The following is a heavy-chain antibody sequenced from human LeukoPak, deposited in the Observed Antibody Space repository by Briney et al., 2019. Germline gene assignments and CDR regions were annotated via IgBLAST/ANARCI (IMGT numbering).Heavy chain of an antibody. Sequence: GGSLRLSCAASGFTFRNAWMSWVRQAPGKGLEWVGRIKSGTDGGTTDYAAPVKGRFTISRDDSKNTAYLQMNSLKTEDTAVYYCTRHGGEMGATDYWGQGTLVTVSS. CDR2: IKSGTDGGTT. V-gene: IGHV3-15*01. D-gene: IGHD1-26*01. CDR1: GFTFRNAW. CDR3: TRHGGEMGATDY. J-gene: IGHJ4*02.